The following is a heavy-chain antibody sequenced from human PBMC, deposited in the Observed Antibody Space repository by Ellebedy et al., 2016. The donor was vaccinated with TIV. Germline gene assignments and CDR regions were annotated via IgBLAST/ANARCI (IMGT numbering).Heavy chain of an antibody. D-gene: IGHD5-24*01. CDR1: GGTFSSYA. CDR3: ATDRAPDGRNWYLDL. V-gene: IGHV1-69*13. J-gene: IGHJ2*01. Sequence: AASVKVSCKASGGTFSSYAISWVRQAPGQGLEWMAGTIPKFGTASYAQKFQGRVTITADETTNTAYMELSSLRSEDTAVYYCATDRAPDGRNWYLDLWGRGTLVTVSS. CDR2: TIPKFGTA.